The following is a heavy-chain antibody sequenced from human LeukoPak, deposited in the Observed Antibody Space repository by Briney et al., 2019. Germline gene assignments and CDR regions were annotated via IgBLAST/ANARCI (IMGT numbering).Heavy chain of an antibody. CDR2: IYYSGST. CDR3: ARRYCSGGHCYYFDS. Sequence: PSQTLSLTCTVSGGSISINDYYWSWIRQTPGKGLEWIGYIYYSGSTYYNPSLESRVTVSLDTSKNQFSLTVTSVTAADTAVYYCARRYCSGGHCYYFDSWGQGTLVTVSS. V-gene: IGHV4-30-4*01. CDR1: GGSISINDYY. D-gene: IGHD2-15*01. J-gene: IGHJ4*02.